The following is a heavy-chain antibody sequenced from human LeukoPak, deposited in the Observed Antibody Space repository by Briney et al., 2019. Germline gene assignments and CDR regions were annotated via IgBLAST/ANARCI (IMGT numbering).Heavy chain of an antibody. CDR2: ISGSGGST. CDR1: GFTFSSYA. CDR3: AKERPDEAYCGGDCYHDAFDI. Sequence: PGGSLRLSCAASGFTFSSYAMSWVRQAPGRGLEWVSAISGSGGSTYYADSVKGRFTISRDNSKNTLYLQMNSLRAEDTAVYYCAKERPDEAYCGGDCYHDAFDIWGQGTMVTVSS. D-gene: IGHD2-21*02. V-gene: IGHV3-23*01. J-gene: IGHJ3*02.